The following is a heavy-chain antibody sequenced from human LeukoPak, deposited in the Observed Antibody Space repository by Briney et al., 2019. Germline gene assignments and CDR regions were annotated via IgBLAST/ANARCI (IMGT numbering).Heavy chain of an antibody. CDR1: GGSIRSSSSSY. J-gene: IGHJ4*02. Sequence: SETLSLTCTVSGGSIRSSSSSYWGWIRQPPGKGLEWIGSLYYSGTIYYNPSLKSRVTISVDTSKNQFSLKLSSVTAADTAVYYCARGGDYGDLRYFDYWGQGTLVTVSS. CDR2: LYYSGTI. CDR3: ARGGDYGDLRYFDY. V-gene: IGHV4-39*01. D-gene: IGHD4-17*01.